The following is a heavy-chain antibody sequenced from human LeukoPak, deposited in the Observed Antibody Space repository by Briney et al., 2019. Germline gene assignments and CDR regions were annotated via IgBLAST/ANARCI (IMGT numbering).Heavy chain of an antibody. CDR2: IYYSGST. CDR1: GGSISSYY. V-gene: IGHV4-59*01. D-gene: IGHD6-19*01. CDR3: ARGDSSGWSDAFDI. Sequence: PSETLSLTCTVSGGSISSYYWSWIRQPPGKGLEWIGYIYYSGSTNYNPSLKSRVTISVDTSKNQFSLKLSSVTAADTAVYYCARGDSSGWSDAFDIWGQGTMVTVS. J-gene: IGHJ3*02.